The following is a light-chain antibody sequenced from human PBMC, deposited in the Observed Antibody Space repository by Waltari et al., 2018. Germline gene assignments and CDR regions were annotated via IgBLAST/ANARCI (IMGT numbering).Light chain of an antibody. J-gene: IGLJ1*01. CDR3: SSYTTSSAPGV. CDR2: EVS. Sequence: QSALTQPASVSGSPGQSLTISCSGTDSAVGSYECVSRYQQHPGKAPHLIIYEVSNRPSGISNRFSASKSGNTASLTISGLQAEDEADYYCSSYTTSSAPGVFGTGTRVTVL. CDR1: DSAVGSYEC. V-gene: IGLV2-14*01.